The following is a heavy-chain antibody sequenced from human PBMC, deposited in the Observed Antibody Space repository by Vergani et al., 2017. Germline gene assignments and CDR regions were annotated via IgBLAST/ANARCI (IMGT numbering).Heavy chain of an antibody. CDR2: INHSGST. V-gene: IGHV4-34*01. CDR1: GFTFSSFA. D-gene: IGHD4-23*01. Sequence: AQLLESGGGLVQPGGSLRLSCAASGFTFSSFAMSWIRQPPGKGLEWIGEINHSGSTNYNPYLKSRVTISVDTSKNQFSLKLSSVTAADTAVYYCARAHYGGNSGAAFDIWGQGTMVTVSS. J-gene: IGHJ3*02. CDR3: ARAHYGGNSGAAFDI.